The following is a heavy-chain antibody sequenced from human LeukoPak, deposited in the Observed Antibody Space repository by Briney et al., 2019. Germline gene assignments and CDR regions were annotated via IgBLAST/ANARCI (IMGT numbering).Heavy chain of an antibody. D-gene: IGHD5-12*01. J-gene: IGHJ4*02. Sequence: GGSLRLSCAASGFTFNSYSMHWVRQAPGKGLEWVAVISSDASITYYADSVKGRFTISRDNAKNSLYLQMNSLRAEDTAVYYCARDPFGGYDRLNYFDYWGQGTLVTVSS. CDR1: GFTFNSYS. CDR3: ARDPFGGYDRLNYFDY. V-gene: IGHV3-30*04. CDR2: ISSDASIT.